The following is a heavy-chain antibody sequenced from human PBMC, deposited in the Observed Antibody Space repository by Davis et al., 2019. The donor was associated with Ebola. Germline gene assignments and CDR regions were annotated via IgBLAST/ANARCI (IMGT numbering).Heavy chain of an antibody. CDR2: ISAYNGNT. CDR1: GYTFTSYG. D-gene: IGHD2-21*02. CDR3: AMGVCGGDCYQQIQRNYYDYYGMDV. J-gene: IGHJ6*02. V-gene: IGHV1-18*01. Sequence: ASVTVSCKASGYTFTSYGISWVRQAPGQGLEWMGWISAYNGNTNYAQKLQGRVTMTTDTSTSTAYMELRSLRSDDTAVYYCAMGVCGGDCYQQIQRNYYDYYGMDVWGQGTTVTVSS.